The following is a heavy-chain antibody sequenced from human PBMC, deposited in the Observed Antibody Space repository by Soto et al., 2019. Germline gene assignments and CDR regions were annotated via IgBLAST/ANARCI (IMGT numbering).Heavy chain of an antibody. CDR2: INPNSGGT. V-gene: IGHV1-2*04. Sequence: ASVKVSCKASGYTFTGYYMHWVLQAPGQGLEWMGWINPNSGGTNHAQKFQGWVTMTRDTSISTAYMELSRLRSDDTAVYYCARDSTDYGDYDAADYGMDVWGQGTTVTVSS. CDR1: GYTFTGYY. D-gene: IGHD4-17*01. CDR3: ARDSTDYGDYDAADYGMDV. J-gene: IGHJ6*02.